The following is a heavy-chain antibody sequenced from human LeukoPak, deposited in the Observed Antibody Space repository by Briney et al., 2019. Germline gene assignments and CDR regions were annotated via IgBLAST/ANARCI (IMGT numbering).Heavy chain of an antibody. J-gene: IGHJ3*02. CDR3: ARLGGRYCSGGSCYPYAFDI. CDR2: IYYSGST. Sequence: SETLSLTCTVSGGSISSYYWSWIRQPPGKGLEWIGYIYYSGSTNYNPSLKSRVTISVDTSKNQFSLKLSSVTAADTAVYYCARLGGRYCSGGSCYPYAFDIWGQGTMVTVSS. CDR1: GGSISSYY. V-gene: IGHV4-59*01. D-gene: IGHD2-15*01.